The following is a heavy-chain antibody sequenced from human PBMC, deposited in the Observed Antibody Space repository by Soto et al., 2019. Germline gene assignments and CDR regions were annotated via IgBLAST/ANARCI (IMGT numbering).Heavy chain of an antibody. J-gene: IGHJ4*02. V-gene: IGHV1-69*01. Sequence: QVQLVQSGAEVKKPGSSVKVSCKASGGTFSSYAISWVRQAPGQGLEWMGGIIPIFGTANYAQKFQGRVTITADESTSTAYMELSSLRSEDTAVYYCASQGRYYGLSPAGVGIDYWGQGTLVTVSS. CDR3: ASQGRYYGLSPAGVGIDY. CDR2: IIPIFGTA. D-gene: IGHD3-10*01. CDR1: GGTFSSYA.